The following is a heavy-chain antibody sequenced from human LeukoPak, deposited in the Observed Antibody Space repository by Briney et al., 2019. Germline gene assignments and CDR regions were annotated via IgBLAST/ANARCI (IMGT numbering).Heavy chain of an antibody. J-gene: IGHJ6*02. CDR2: IYHSGST. CDR3: ARDGGRTGGMDV. D-gene: IGHD3-16*01. CDR1: GGSISSSNW. V-gene: IGHV4-4*02. Sequence: PSETLSLTCAVSGGSISSSNWWSWVRQPPGKGLEWIGEIYHSGSTDYNPSLKSRVTMSVDTSKNQFSLRLSSVTAADTAVYYCARDGGRTGGMDVWGQGTTVTVSS.